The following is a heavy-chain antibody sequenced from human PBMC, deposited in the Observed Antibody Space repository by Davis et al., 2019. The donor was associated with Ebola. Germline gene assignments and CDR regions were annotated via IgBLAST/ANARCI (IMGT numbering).Heavy chain of an antibody. CDR3: AKETRGGAQDQ. Sequence: PGGSLRLSCTVSGGSISSYYWSWIRQSPGKGLEWIGYISYSGSTSYNPSLKTRVTMSVDTSKNQFSLKLSSVTTADTAIYYCAKETRGGAQDQWGQGTLVTVSS. V-gene: IGHV4-59*01. D-gene: IGHD2-21*01. CDR1: GGSISSYY. CDR2: ISYSGST. J-gene: IGHJ4*02.